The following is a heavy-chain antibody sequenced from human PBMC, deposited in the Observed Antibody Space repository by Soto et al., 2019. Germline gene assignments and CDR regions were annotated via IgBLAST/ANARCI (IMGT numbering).Heavy chain of an antibody. J-gene: IGHJ4*02. CDR2: INPNSGGT. CDR1: GYTLTGYY. Sequence: ASVKVSCKASGYTLTGYYMHWVRQAPGQGLEWMGWINPNSGGTNYAQKFQGWVTMTRDTSISTAYMELSRLRSDDTAVYYCARANGRIQYDYWGQGTLVTVSS. CDR3: ARANGRIQYDY. V-gene: IGHV1-2*04. D-gene: IGHD7-27*01.